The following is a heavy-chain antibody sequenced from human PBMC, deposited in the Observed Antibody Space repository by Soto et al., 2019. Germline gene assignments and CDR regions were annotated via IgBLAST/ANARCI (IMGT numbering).Heavy chain of an antibody. CDR3: AREYCSSTSCLNWFDP. CDR2: ISSSSSTI. J-gene: IGHJ5*02. CDR1: GFTFSSYS. D-gene: IGHD2-2*01. Sequence: PGGSLRLSCAASGFTFSSYSMNWVRQAPGKGLEWVSYISSSSSTIYYADSVKGRFTISRDNAKNSLYLQMNSLRAEDTAVYYCAREYCSSTSCLNWFDPCGQGTLVTVSS. V-gene: IGHV3-48*01.